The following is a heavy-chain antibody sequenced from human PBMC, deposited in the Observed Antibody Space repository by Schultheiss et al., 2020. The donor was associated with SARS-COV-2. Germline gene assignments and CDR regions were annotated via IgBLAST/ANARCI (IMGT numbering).Heavy chain of an antibody. V-gene: IGHV4-34*01. CDR2: INHSGST. Sequence: SQTLSLTCTVSGGSISSYYWSWIRQPAGKGLEWIGEINHSGSTNYNPSLKSRVTISVDTSKNQFSLKLSSVTAADTAVYYCARERIAMYYFDYWGQGTLVTVSS. CDR1: GGSISSYY. J-gene: IGHJ4*02. D-gene: IGHD6-6*01. CDR3: ARERIAMYYFDY.